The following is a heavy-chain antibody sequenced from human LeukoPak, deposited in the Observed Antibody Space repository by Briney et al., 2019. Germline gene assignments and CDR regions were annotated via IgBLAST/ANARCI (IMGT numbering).Heavy chain of an antibody. V-gene: IGHV3-23*01. J-gene: IGHJ4*02. CDR3: ARAKPKNMDRGLIMRRESRYYFDY. CDR1: GFTFSSYG. D-gene: IGHD3-10*01. Sequence: GGSLRLSCAASGFTFSSYGMGWVRQAPGKGLEWVSAISGSGGSTYYADSVKGRFTISRDNSKSTLYIQMNSLRAEDTAVYYCARAKPKNMDRGLIMRRESRYYFDYWGQGTLVTVSS. CDR2: ISGSGGST.